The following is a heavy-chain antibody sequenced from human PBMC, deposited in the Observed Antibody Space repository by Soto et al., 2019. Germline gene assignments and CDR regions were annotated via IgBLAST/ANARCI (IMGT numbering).Heavy chain of an antibody. J-gene: IGHJ3*01. CDR2: LYTGGST. V-gene: IGHV3-53*01. Sequence: EVQLVESGGGLIQPGGSLRLSCAASGFTVSSNFMSWVRQAPGKGLEWVSLLYTGGSTDYTASVKGRFTISRDNSKNMLYLQMNSLRAEDTAVYRCARDPDGSGPKFRGQGTMVIVSS. CDR3: ARDPDGSGPKF. CDR1: GFTVSSNF. D-gene: IGHD3-10*01.